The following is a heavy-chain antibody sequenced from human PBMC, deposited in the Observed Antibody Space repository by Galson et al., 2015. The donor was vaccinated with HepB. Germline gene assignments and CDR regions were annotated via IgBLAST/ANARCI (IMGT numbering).Heavy chain of an antibody. CDR2: FYWNDDK. V-gene: IGHV2-5*01. D-gene: IGHD3-22*01. Sequence: PALVKPTQTLTLTCTFSGFSLSTSGVGVGWIRQPPGKALEWLALFYWNDDKRYSPSLKSRLTITKDTSKSPVVLTMTDMDPVDTATYYCAHIPHYYDTSGYFQGGLYFDYWGQGTLVTVSS. CDR1: GFSLSTSGVG. CDR3: AHIPHYYDTSGYFQGGLYFDY. J-gene: IGHJ4*02.